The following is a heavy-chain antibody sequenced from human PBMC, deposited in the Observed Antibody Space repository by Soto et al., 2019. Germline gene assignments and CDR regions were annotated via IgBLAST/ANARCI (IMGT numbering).Heavy chain of an antibody. J-gene: IGHJ5*02. D-gene: IGHD3-10*01. CDR1: GDSVSSNSAA. V-gene: IGHV6-1*01. CDR2: TYYRSKWYN. CDR3: ARVCPTNYYGSGIGWFDP. Sequence: PSQTLSLTCAISGDSVSSNSAAWNWIRQSPSRGLEWLGRTYYRSKWYNDYAESVKSRITINPDTSKKQYSLQLNYVTNADKEVIFCARVCPTNYYGSGIGWFDPWGQGTLVTVSS.